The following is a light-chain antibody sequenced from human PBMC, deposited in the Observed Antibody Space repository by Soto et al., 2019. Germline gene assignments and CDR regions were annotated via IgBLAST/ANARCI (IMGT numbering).Light chain of an antibody. J-gene: IGLJ2*01. V-gene: IGLV1-51*01. Sequence: QSVLTQPPSVSAAPGQKVTISCSGSSSNIGNNYVYWYQQLPGTAPKVLIYDNNRRPSGIPDRFSGSKSGTSATLGITGLQSGEEADYYCGTWDDSLSAVAFGGGTKLTVL. CDR2: DNN. CDR1: SSNIGNNY. CDR3: GTWDDSLSAVA.